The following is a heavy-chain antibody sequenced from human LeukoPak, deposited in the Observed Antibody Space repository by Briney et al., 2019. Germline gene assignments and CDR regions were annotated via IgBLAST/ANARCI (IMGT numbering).Heavy chain of an antibody. CDR1: GYTFTGYY. CDR3: ARGRGGSYYYYMDV. D-gene: IGHD3-10*01. Sequence: ASVKVSCKASGYTFTGYYMHWVRQAPGQGLEWMGWINPNSGGTNYAQKFQGRVTMTRDTPSSKPYMELSRLRSDDTAAYYCARGRGGSYYYYMDVWGKGTTVTVSS. J-gene: IGHJ6*03. V-gene: IGHV1-2*02. CDR2: INPNSGGT.